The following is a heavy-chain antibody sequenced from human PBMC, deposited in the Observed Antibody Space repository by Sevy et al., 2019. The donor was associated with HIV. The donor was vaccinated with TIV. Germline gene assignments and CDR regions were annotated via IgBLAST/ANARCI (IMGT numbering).Heavy chain of an antibody. CDR2: IKGDGSEK. CDR3: ARDCSSTRCLWGMDV. CDR1: GFTFSRYW. D-gene: IGHD2-2*01. V-gene: IGHV3-7*01. J-gene: IGHJ6*02. Sequence: GGSLRLSCAASGFTFSRYWMSWVRQAPGKGLEWVANIKGDGSEKYYVDSVKGRFTISRDNAKNPLYLQMNSLTAEDTAVYYCARDCSSTRCLWGMDVWGQGTTVTVSS.